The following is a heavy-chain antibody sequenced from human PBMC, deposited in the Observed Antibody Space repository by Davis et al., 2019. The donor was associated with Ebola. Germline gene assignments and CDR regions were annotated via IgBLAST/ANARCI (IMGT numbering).Heavy chain of an antibody. Sequence: ASVKVSCKAHGYTFTNYYMHWVRQAPGQGLEWMGWISAYNGNTNYAQKLQGRVTMTTDTSTSTAYMELRSLRSDDTAVYYCARSITIFGVVMYAPYGMDVWGQGTTVTVSS. CDR1: GYTFTNYY. V-gene: IGHV1-18*04. CDR2: ISAYNGNT. J-gene: IGHJ6*02. D-gene: IGHD3-3*01. CDR3: ARSITIFGVVMYAPYGMDV.